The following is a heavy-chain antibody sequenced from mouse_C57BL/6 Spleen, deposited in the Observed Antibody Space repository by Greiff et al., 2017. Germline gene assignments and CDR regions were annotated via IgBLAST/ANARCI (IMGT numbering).Heavy chain of an antibody. V-gene: IGHV7-3*01. CDR3: ARYTYYGSSLAY. CDR2: IRNKANGYTT. D-gene: IGHD1-1*01. CDR1: GFTFTDYY. J-gene: IGHJ3*01. Sequence: EVKLLESGGGLVQPGGSLSLSCAASGFTFTDYYMSWVRQPPGKALEWLGFIRNKANGYTTEYSASVKGRFTISRDNSQSILYLQMNALRAEDSATYYCARYTYYGSSLAYWGQGTLVTVSA.